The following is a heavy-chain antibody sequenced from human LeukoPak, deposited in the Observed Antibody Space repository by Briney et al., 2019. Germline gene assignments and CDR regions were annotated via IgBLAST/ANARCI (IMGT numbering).Heavy chain of an antibody. V-gene: IGHV3-21*01. CDR3: ASQRYYHYYYMDV. D-gene: IGHD2-2*01. CDR2: ISSSSYI. CDR1: GFTFSSYS. Sequence: GGSLRLSCAASGFTFSSYSMNWVRQAPGRGLEWVSSISSSSYIYYADSVKGRFTISRDNAKNSLYLQMNSLRAEDTAVYYCASQRYYHYYYMDVWGKGTTVTVSS. J-gene: IGHJ6*03.